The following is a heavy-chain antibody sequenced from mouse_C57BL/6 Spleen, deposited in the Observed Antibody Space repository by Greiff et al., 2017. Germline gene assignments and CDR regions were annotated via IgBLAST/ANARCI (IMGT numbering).Heavy chain of an antibody. J-gene: IGHJ3*01. CDR3: ARVWPLYYAYDGFAY. Sequence: EVQLQQSGPELVKPGASVKISCKASGYTFTDYYMNWVKQSHGKSLEWIGDINPDSGGTSYNEKFKGKATLTVDKSSSTAYMELRSLTSEDSAVYYGARVWPLYYAYDGFAYWGQGTLVTVSA. CDR1: GYTFTDYY. V-gene: IGHV1-26*01. D-gene: IGHD2-2*01. CDR2: INPDSGGT.